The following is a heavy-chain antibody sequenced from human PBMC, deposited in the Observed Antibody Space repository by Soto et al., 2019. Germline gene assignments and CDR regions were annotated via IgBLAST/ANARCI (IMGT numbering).Heavy chain of an antibody. V-gene: IGHV3-33*06. J-gene: IGHJ4*02. Sequence: PGGSLRLSCAASGFTFSSYGMHWVRQAPGKGLEWVAVIWYDGSNKYYADSVKGRFTISRDNSKNTLYLQMNSLRAEDTAVYYCAKAIVPYCSGGSCYYDYWGQGTLVTVSS. CDR2: IWYDGSNK. CDR1: GFTFSSYG. D-gene: IGHD2-15*01. CDR3: AKAIVPYCSGGSCYYDY.